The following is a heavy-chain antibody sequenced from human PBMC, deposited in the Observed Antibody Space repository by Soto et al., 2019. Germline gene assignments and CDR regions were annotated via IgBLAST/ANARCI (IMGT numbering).Heavy chain of an antibody. J-gene: IGHJ6*02. V-gene: IGHV4-39*01. D-gene: IGHD3-10*01. CDR3: ASQLGRGYYYYGMDV. CDR1: GGSISSSSYY. CDR2: IYYSGST. Sequence: TLSLTCTVSGGSISSSSYYWGWIRQPPGKGLEWIGSIYYSGSTYYNPSLKSRVTISVDTSKNQFSLKLSSVTAADTAVYYCASQLGRGYYYYGMDVWGQGTTVTVSS.